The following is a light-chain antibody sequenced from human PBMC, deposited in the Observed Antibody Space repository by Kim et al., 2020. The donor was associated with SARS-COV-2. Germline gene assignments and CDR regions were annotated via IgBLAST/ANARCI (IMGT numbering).Light chain of an antibody. Sequence: EIVMTQSPATLSVSPGERVTLSCRASQSVSNNLGWYQQRPGQPPRLLIYGASTRTTGAPARFSGSGSGTEFTLTIDSLQSDYCQQYDCWPLYSFGQGTKLEI. CDR2: GAS. CDR1: QSVSNN. V-gene: IGKV3-15*01. J-gene: IGKJ2*03. CDR3: QQYDCWPLYS.